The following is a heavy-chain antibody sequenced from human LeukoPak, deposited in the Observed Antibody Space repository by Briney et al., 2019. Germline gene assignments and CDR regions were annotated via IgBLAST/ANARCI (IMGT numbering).Heavy chain of an antibody. Sequence: ASVKVSCKASGYSFSNYYIHWVRQAPGQGLEWMGIINPSGGSTSHAQKFQGRVTMTRDMSTSTVYMELSSLRSEDTAVYYCARGFAPYYFYYMDVWGKGATVTISS. CDR3: ARGFAPYYFYYMDV. J-gene: IGHJ6*03. V-gene: IGHV1-46*01. CDR2: INPSGGST. CDR1: GYSFSNYY.